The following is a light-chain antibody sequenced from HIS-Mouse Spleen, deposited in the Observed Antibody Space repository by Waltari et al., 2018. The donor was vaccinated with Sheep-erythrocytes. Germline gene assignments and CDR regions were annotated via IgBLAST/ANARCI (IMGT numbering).Light chain of an antibody. Sequence: DIQMTQSPSTLSASVGDRVTITCRASQSISSWLAWYQQKPGKAPKLLIYKASSLESGVPSRFSGSVSGTEFTLTISSLQPDDFATYYCQQYNSYPLTFGGGPRWRSN. J-gene: IGKJ4*01. V-gene: IGKV1-5*03. CDR1: QSISSW. CDR2: KAS. CDR3: QQYNSYPLT.